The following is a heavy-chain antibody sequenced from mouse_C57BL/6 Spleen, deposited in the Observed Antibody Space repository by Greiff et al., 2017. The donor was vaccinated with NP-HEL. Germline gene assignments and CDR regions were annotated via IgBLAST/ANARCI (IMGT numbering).Heavy chain of an antibody. J-gene: IGHJ2*01. D-gene: IGHD1-1*01. CDR2: ISYDGSN. CDR1: GYSITSGYY. V-gene: IGHV3-6*01. CDR3: AVYYGSSFDY. Sequence: VQLKQSGPGLVKPSQSLSLTCSVTGYSITSGYYWNWIRQFPGNKLEWMGYISYDGSNNYNPSLKNRISITRDTSKNQFFLKLNSVTTEDTATYYCAVYYGSSFDYWGQGTTLTVSS.